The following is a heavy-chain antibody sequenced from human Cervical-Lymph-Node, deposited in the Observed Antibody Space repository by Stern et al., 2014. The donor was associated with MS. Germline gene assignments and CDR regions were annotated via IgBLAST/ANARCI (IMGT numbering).Heavy chain of an antibody. Sequence: QVQLVQSGAEVKKPGASAKVSCKASGYPFTSNAIHWVRQAPGQALEWMGRINTANGDTYYSEKFQGRVTFTRDTSANTAYMELFSLTSEDTTVYYCGRGQQSFDPWGQGTLVTVSA. D-gene: IGHD6-13*01. CDR1: GYPFTSNA. J-gene: IGHJ5*02. CDR3: GRGQQSFDP. V-gene: IGHV1-3*04. CDR2: INTANGDT.